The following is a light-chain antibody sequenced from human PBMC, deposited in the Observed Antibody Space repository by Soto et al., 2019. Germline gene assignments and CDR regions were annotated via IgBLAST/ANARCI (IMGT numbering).Light chain of an antibody. CDR1: ASTIGRNY. Sequence: QSVLTQSPSASGTPGQRVTISCSGSASTIGRNYVYWYQQLPGTAPKLLIYRNSQRPSGVPDRFSGSKSGTSASLAISGLRSEDEADYYCAAWDDNLSGFYVFGDRTKVTVL. CDR3: AAWDDNLSGFYV. V-gene: IGLV1-47*01. J-gene: IGLJ1*01. CDR2: RNS.